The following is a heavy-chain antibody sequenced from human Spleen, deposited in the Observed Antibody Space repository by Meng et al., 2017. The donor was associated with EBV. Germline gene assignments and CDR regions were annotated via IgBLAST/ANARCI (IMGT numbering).Heavy chain of an antibody. D-gene: IGHD3-16*02. V-gene: IGHV1-2*06. Sequence: QVQLVQSGAEVKKPGASVKVFCKASGYTFTGYYMHWVRQAPGQGLEWMGRINPNSGGTNYAQKFQGRVTMTRDTSISTAYMELSRLRSDDTAVYYCARGPDYVWGSYRYGYYFDYWGQGTLVTVSS. CDR1: GYTFTGYY. CDR2: INPNSGGT. J-gene: IGHJ4*02. CDR3: ARGPDYVWGSYRYGYYFDY.